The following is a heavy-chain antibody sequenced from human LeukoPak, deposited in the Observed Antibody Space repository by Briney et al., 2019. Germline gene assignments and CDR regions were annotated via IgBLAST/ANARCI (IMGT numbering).Heavy chain of an antibody. V-gene: IGHV4-61*02. J-gene: IGHJ4*02. CDR3: ARDQYYFDY. CDR1: GGSISSGSYY. Sequence: SETLSLTYTVSGGSISSGSYYWSWIRQPAGKGLEWIGRIYTSGSTNYNPSLKSRVTISVDTSKNQFSLKLSSVTAADTAVYYCARDQYYFDYWGQGTLVTVSS. CDR2: IYTSGST.